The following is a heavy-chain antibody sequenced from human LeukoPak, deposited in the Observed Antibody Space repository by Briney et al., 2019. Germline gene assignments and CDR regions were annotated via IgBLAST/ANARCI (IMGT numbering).Heavy chain of an antibody. CDR1: GFTFSSSY. J-gene: IGHJ4*02. CDR2: IYGADTI. Sequence: PGGSLRLSCAASGFTFSSSYMSWVRQVPGKGLEWVSCIYGADTIYYADFVKDRFTISRDSNRNILYLQMNILRADDTAVYYCARGARGAYFDYWGQGTLVTVSS. D-gene: IGHD4/OR15-4a*01. CDR3: ARGARGAYFDY. V-gene: IGHV3-66*01.